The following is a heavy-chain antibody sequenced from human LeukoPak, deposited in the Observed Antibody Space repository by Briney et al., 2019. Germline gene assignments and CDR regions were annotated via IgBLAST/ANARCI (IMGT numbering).Heavy chain of an antibody. CDR1: GGSISDYY. CDR2: VHYSGTT. J-gene: IGHJ5*01. D-gene: IGHD3-10*01. CDR3: AGDMRGSAKVWFDS. Sequence: SSETQSLTCTVSGGSISDYYWNWIRQPPGKGLEWVAYVHYSGTTKYNPSLQSRVTTAVDMSKKEVSLRLDSVTAADTAVYYCAGDMRGSAKVWFDSWGQGVQVIVSS. V-gene: IGHV4-59*12.